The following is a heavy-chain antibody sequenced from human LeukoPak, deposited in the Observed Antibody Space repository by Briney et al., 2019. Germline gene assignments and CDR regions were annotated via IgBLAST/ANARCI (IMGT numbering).Heavy chain of an antibody. CDR3: AREEALGSGSFDY. CDR1: GGSFSGYY. J-gene: IGHJ4*02. V-gene: IGHV4-4*07. D-gene: IGHD1-26*01. CDR2: IYTSGST. Sequence: SETLSLTCAGYGGSFSGYYWSWIRQPAGKGLEWIGRIYTSGSTNYNPSLKSRVTMSVDTSKNQFSLKLSSVTAADTAVYYCAREEALGSGSFDYWGQGTLVTVSS.